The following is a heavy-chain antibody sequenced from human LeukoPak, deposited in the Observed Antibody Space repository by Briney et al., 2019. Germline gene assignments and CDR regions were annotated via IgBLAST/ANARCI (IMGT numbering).Heavy chain of an antibody. CDR1: GFTFSSYW. D-gene: IGHD3-22*01. CDR3: AKDEHDSTAVDY. J-gene: IGHJ4*02. V-gene: IGHV3-30*02. Sequence: PGGSLRLSCAASGFTFSSYWMSWVRQAPGKGLEWVAFIRFDGSNKYYADSVKGRFTISRDNSKNTLYLQMNSLRAEDTAVYYCAKDEHDSTAVDYWGQGTLVTVSS. CDR2: IRFDGSNK.